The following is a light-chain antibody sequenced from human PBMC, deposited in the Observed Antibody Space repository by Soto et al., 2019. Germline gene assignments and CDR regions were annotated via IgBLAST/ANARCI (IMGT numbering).Light chain of an antibody. CDR2: DVS. V-gene: IGLV2-14*01. J-gene: IGLJ1*01. Sequence: QSALTQPASVSGSPGQSITISCTGTSSDVGGYNYVSWYQQHPGKAPKLMIYDVSNRPSGVSNRFSGSKSGNTASLTISGLQAEDEADYYCRSYTSRSLYVFGTGTKVTVL. CDR1: SSDVGGYNY. CDR3: RSYTSRSLYV.